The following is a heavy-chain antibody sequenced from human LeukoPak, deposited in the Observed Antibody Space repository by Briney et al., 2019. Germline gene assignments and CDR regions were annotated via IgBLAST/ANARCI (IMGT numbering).Heavy chain of an antibody. D-gene: IGHD2-21*01. CDR1: GFTFTSSA. CDR3: AANTPRVVREDAFDI. CDR2: TVVGSGNT. J-gene: IGHJ3*02. V-gene: IGHV1-58*02. Sequence: SVKVSCKASGFTFTSSAMQWVRQARGQRLEWIGWTVVGSGNTNYAQNFQERVTITRDMSTSTAYMELSSLRSEDTAVYYCAANTPRVVREDAFDIWGQGTMVTVSS.